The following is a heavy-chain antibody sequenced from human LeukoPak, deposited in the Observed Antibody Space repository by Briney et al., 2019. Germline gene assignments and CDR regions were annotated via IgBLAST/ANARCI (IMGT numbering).Heavy chain of an antibody. CDR1: GFTFGSYA. CDR2: ISGSGGST. J-gene: IGHJ6*02. D-gene: IGHD6-13*01. Sequence: GESLRLSCAASGFTFGSYAMSWVRQAPGKGLEWVSAISGSGGSTYYADSVKGRFTISRDNSKNTLYLQMNSLRAEDTAVYYCAKGIAAAGTMVVASYYGMDVWGQGTTVTVSS. CDR3: AKGIAAAGTMVVASYYGMDV. V-gene: IGHV3-23*01.